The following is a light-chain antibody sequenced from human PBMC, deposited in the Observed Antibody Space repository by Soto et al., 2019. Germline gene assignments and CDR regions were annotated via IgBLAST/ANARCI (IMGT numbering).Light chain of an antibody. J-gene: IGKJ1*01. Sequence: ELLTTQAPATPCPPPGEGATLSCRASQSVSSKVAWYQQKPGQAPRLLIYAASTRATPIPARFSGRGSGTEFTLTIRSLQSEDFAVYPRHQYHNWTFGKGTKGDIK. CDR1: QSVSSK. CDR3: HQYHNWT. V-gene: IGKV3-15*01. CDR2: AAS.